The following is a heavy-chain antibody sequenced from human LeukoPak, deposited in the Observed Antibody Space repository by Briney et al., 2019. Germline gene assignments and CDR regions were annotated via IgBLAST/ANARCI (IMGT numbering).Heavy chain of an antibody. CDR1: GYTFTSYG. D-gene: IGHD4-17*01. Sequence: GASVKVSCKASGYTFTSYGISWVRQAPGQGLEWMGWISAYNGNTNYAQKLQGRVTMTTDTSTSTAYMELRGLRSDDTAVYYCARVSEDYGDRSEDYWGQGTLVTVSS. CDR3: ARVSEDYGDRSEDY. CDR2: ISAYNGNT. V-gene: IGHV1-18*04. J-gene: IGHJ4*02.